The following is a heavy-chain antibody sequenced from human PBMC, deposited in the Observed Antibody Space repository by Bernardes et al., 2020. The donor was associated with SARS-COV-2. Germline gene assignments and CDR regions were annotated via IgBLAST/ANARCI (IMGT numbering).Heavy chain of an antibody. J-gene: IGHJ3*01. CDR2: IKKDGSEQ. D-gene: IGHD2-8*01. V-gene: IGHV3-7*01. CDR1: GFTFSNSW. Sequence: SLRLSCAASGFTFSNSWMTWVRQAPGKGLEWVANIKKDGSEQYYVDSVKGRFTISRDNAKNSLYLQMNSLRVEDTAVYYCAREIRSVSRYDAFDVWGQGAMVTVSS. CDR3: AREIRSVSRYDAFDV.